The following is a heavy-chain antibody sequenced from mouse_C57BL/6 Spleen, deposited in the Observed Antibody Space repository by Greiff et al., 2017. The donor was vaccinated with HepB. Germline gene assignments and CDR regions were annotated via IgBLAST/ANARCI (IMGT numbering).Heavy chain of an antibody. CDR2: IHPNSGST. CDR3: ARKDYGSDYAMDY. Sequence: VQLQQPGAELVKPGASVKLSCKASGYTFTSYWMHWVKQRPGQGLEWIGMIHPNSGSTNYNEKFKSKATLTVDKSSSTAYMQLSSLTSEDSAVYYCARKDYGSDYAMDYWGQRTSVTVSS. V-gene: IGHV1-64*01. CDR1: GYTFTSYW. D-gene: IGHD1-1*01. J-gene: IGHJ4*01.